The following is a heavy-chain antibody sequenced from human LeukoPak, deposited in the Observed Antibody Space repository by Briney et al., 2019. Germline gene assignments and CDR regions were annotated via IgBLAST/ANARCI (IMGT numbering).Heavy chain of an antibody. CDR1: GGSISSGDYY. J-gene: IGHJ5*02. Sequence: PSQTLSLTCTFSGGSISSGDYYWIWIRQPPGKALEWIGYIYYSWSPYYNPSLKSPVTNSVDTSKNQFSLRLSSVTAADTAVYYCARVILDYYDSSAYWFDPWGQGTLVTVSS. CDR2: IYYSWSP. D-gene: IGHD3-22*01. V-gene: IGHV4-30-4*01. CDR3: ARVILDYYDSSAYWFDP.